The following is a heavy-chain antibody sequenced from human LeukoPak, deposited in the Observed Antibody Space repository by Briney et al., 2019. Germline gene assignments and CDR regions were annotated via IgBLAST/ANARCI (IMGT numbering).Heavy chain of an antibody. CDR2: IYYSGST. CDR1: GGSISSYY. J-gene: IGHJ2*01. Sequence: PSETLSLTCTVSGGSISSYYWSWIRQPPGKGLEWIGYIYYSGSTNYNPSPKSRVTISVDTSKNQFSLKLSSVTAADTAVYYCARQVQYWYFDLWGRGTLVTVSS. CDR3: ARQVQYWYFDL. V-gene: IGHV4-59*08.